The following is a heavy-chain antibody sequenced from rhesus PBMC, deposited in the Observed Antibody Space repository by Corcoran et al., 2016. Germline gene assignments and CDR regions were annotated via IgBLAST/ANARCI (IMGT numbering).Heavy chain of an antibody. Sequence: QVQLVQSGAEVKKPGASVKLSCKASGYTFTSYSINWVRQAPGQGLAWMGWINPNNGNTGYAQKFQGRVTMTRDTSTSTAYMELSSLRAEDTAVYYCARRGSSYYFDYWGQGVLVTVSS. CDR3: ARRGSSYYFDY. CDR2: INPNNGNT. D-gene: IGHD4-29*01. CDR1: GYTFTSYS. V-gene: IGHV1-200*01. J-gene: IGHJ4*01.